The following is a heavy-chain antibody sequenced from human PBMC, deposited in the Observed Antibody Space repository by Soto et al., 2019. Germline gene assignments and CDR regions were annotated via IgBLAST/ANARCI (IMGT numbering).Heavy chain of an antibody. CDR1: GYSFTSYC. Sequence: PVESLKIYCKGSGYSFTSYCIGWVRQMPGKGLEWMGIIYPGDSDTRYSPSFPGQVTISADKSISTAYLQWSSLKASDTAMYYCARYGENQYEYYGMDVWGQGTTVTVS. J-gene: IGHJ6*02. D-gene: IGHD4-17*01. CDR3: ARYGENQYEYYGMDV. CDR2: IYPGDSDT. V-gene: IGHV5-51*01.